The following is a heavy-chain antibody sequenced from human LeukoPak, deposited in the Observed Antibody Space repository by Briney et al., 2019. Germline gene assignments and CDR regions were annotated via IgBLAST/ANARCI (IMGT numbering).Heavy chain of an antibody. CDR3: AKDRGDYFDTSSHSFDS. J-gene: IGHJ4*02. CDR1: GFILSSFD. D-gene: IGHD3-22*01. CDR2: IRYDGSDK. V-gene: IGHV3-30*02. Sequence: QPGGCLRLSCAASGFILSSFDMHWVRQAPGKGLEWVASIRYDGSDKYYVDSVKGRFTVSRDNSQNTLYLQLSSLRTEDTAMYFCAKDRGDYFDTSSHSFDSWGQGTLVTVSS.